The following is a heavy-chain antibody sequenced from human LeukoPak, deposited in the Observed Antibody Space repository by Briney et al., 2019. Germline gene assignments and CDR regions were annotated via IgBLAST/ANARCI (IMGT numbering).Heavy chain of an antibody. J-gene: IGHJ4*02. Sequence: SGGSLRLSCAASGFTFDDYAMHWVRQAPGKGLEWVSLISWDGGSTYCADSVKGRFTISRDNSKNSLYLQMNSLRAEDTALYYCATPRGSGSYLAFDYWGQGTLVTVSS. CDR2: ISWDGGST. CDR1: GFTFDDYA. V-gene: IGHV3-43D*03. CDR3: ATPRGSGSYLAFDY. D-gene: IGHD1-26*01.